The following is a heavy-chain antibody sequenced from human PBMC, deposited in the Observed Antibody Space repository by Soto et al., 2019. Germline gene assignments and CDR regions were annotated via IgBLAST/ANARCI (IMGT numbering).Heavy chain of an antibody. CDR1: GYSFNDYY. V-gene: IGHV1-2*02. D-gene: IGHD1-1*01. CDR3: ARDLSRQSWKWFDP. J-gene: IGHJ5*02. CDR2: INPNNGDT. Sequence: ASVKVSCKTSGYSFNDYYMQWVRQAPGQGLEFMGWINPNNGDTDSPQKFQGRVTMTRDTSISTFYMELSRLTFDDTAVYFCARDLSRQSWKWFDPWGQGTLVTVSS.